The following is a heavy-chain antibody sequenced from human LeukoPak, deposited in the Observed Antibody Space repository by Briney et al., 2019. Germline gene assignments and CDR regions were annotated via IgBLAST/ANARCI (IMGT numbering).Heavy chain of an antibody. D-gene: IGHD3-10*02. Sequence: ASVKDSCRASADTFTAYYMNWVRQAPGQGLEWMGWINPNSGGTNYSQKFQGRVIMTRDKSISTAYIELSRLRDAATAAYYYSRGVVFGESAATDIWGQKATVTASS. V-gene: IGHV1-2*02. CDR1: ADTFTAYY. CDR2: INPNSGGT. CDR3: SRGVVFGESAATDI. J-gene: IGHJ3*02.